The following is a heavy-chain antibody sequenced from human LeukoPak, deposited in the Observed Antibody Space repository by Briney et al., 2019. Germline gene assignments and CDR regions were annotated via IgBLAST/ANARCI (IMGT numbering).Heavy chain of an antibody. CDR3: ARGAAGSYSGIDY. Sequence: GGSLRLSCAASGFTFSSYSMNWVRQAPGKGLEWVSSISSSSSYIYYADSVKGRFTISRDNAKNSLYLQMSSLRAEDTAVYYCARGAAGSYSGIDYWGQGTLVTVSS. CDR1: GFTFSSYS. V-gene: IGHV3-21*01. D-gene: IGHD6-13*01. CDR2: ISSSSSYI. J-gene: IGHJ4*02.